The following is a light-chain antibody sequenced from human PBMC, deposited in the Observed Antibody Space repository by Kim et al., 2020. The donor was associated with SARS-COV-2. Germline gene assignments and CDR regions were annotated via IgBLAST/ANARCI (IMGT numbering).Light chain of an antibody. Sequence: GQSVTISFTGSSSNIGAGYAVYWYQQLPGTAPKLLIYGNSNRPSGVPDRFSGSKSGTSASLAITGLQAEDEADYYCQSYDSSLGYVFGTGTKVTVL. CDR1: SSNIGAGYA. V-gene: IGLV1-40*01. J-gene: IGLJ1*01. CDR2: GNS. CDR3: QSYDSSLGYV.